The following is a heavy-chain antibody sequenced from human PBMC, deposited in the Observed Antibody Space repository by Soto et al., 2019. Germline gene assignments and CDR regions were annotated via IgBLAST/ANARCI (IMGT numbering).Heavy chain of an antibody. Sequence: EVQLVESGGGLVQPGRSLRLSCAASGFTFDDYAMHWVRQAPGKGLEWVSGISWNSGSIGYADSVKGRFTISRDNAKNSLYLQMNSLRAEDTALYYCAKDIYALRFLEWIPIAFDIWGQGTMVTVSS. CDR3: AKDIYALRFLEWIPIAFDI. CDR2: ISWNSGSI. J-gene: IGHJ3*02. CDR1: GFTFDDYA. V-gene: IGHV3-9*01. D-gene: IGHD3-3*01.